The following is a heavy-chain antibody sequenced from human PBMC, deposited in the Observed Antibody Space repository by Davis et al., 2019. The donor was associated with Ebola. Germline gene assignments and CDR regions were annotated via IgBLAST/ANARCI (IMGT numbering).Heavy chain of an antibody. D-gene: IGHD3-22*01. Sequence: PGGSLRLSCAASGFTVSDNYMSWVRQAPGKGLEWVSSISSSSNYIYYADSMKGRFTISRDNAKNSLFLQMNSLRAEDTALYYCARGFDSSAVFEYWGQGTLVTVSS. CDR3: ARGFDSSAVFEY. J-gene: IGHJ4*02. CDR1: GFTVSDNY. CDR2: ISSSSNYI. V-gene: IGHV3-21*01.